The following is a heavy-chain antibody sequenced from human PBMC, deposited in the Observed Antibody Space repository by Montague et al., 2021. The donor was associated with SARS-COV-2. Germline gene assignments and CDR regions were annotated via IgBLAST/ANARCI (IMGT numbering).Heavy chain of an antibody. J-gene: IGHJ6*02. V-gene: IGHV2-70*11. CDR3: ARILPHLGMDV. Sequence: PALVKPTQTLTLTCAFSGFLLSTSGMCVSWIRQPPGKALEWLARIDWDDDKYYSTSLKTRLTISKDTSKSQVVLTMTNMDPVDTATYYCARILPHLGMDVWGQGTTVTVSS. CDR1: GFLLSTSGMC. CDR2: IDWDDDK.